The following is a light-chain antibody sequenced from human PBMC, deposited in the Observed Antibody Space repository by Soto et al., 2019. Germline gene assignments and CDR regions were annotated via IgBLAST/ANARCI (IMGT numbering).Light chain of an antibody. CDR2: DSS. J-gene: IGKJ5*01. CDR3: QQRSNWPIT. CDR1: QSLSSNY. Sequence: EIWLTQSPGTLSWSPGDRATLSWRASQSLSSNYLAWYQQYPGQAPRLLIYDSSNRATGIPTRSSGSGSGTDFTLTISSLETEDFAVYYCQQRSNWPITFGQGTRLEIK. V-gene: IGKV3-11*01.